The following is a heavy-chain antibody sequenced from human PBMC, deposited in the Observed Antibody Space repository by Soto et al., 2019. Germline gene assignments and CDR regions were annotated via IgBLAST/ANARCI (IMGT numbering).Heavy chain of an antibody. J-gene: IGHJ6*03. CDR1: GFTFSDYY. Sequence: GGSLRLSCAASGFTFSDYYMSWIRQAPGKGLEWVSYISSSGSTIYYADSVKGRFTCSRDNAKNSLYLQMNSLRAVETAVYYCARRNYDILTGYFMDVWGKGTTVTVSS. CDR3: ARRNYDILTGYFMDV. D-gene: IGHD3-9*01. V-gene: IGHV3-11*01. CDR2: ISSSGSTI.